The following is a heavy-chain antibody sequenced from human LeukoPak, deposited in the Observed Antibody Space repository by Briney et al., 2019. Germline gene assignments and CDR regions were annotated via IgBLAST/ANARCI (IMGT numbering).Heavy chain of an antibody. V-gene: IGHV4-59*01. CDR1: GGSISSYY. Sequence: SETLSLTCTVPGGSISSYYWSWIRQPPGKGLEWIGYIYYSGSTNYNPSLKSRVTISVDTSKNQFSLKLSSVTAADTAVYYCARVSSPDWYFDLWGRGTLVTVSS. D-gene: IGHD1-26*01. J-gene: IGHJ2*01. CDR3: ARVSSPDWYFDL. CDR2: IYYSGST.